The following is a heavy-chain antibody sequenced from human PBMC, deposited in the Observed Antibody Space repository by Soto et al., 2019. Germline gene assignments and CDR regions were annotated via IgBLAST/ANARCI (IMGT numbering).Heavy chain of an antibody. Sequence: ASVKVSCKASGYTFTSYYMHWVRQAPGQGLEWMGIINPSGGSTSYAQKFQGRVTMTRDTSTSTVYMELSSLRYEETAVYYCARDHCRSTSCYSYYYGMDVWGQGTKVTVS. D-gene: IGHD2-2*02. CDR1: GYTFTSYY. V-gene: IGHV1-46*01. J-gene: IGHJ6*02. CDR3: ARDHCRSTSCYSYYYGMDV. CDR2: INPSGGST.